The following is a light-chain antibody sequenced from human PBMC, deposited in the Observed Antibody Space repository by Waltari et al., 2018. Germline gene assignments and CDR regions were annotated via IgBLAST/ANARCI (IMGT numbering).Light chain of an antibody. CDR1: SSHVRGYTH. V-gene: IGLV2-11*01. Sequence: QSALTQPRSVSGSPGQSVTISCTAPSSHVRGYTHLSWYQQLPGKAPKLIIFDCIERPSGVPDRFSGSKYGNTAFLTISGLQADDEADYYCCSYAGSSTLIFGGGTKLTVL. J-gene: IGLJ2*01. CDR3: CSYAGSSTLI. CDR2: DCI.